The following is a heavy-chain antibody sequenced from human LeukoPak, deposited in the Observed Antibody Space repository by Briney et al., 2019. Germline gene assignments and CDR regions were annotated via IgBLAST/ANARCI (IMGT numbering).Heavy chain of an antibody. D-gene: IGHD2-15*01. V-gene: IGHV4-4*07. CDR1: GGSISSYY. J-gene: IGHJ5*02. CDR3: ARDQHDIVVVVAATNNWFDP. Sequence: SETLSLTCTVSGGSISSYYWSWIRQPAGKGLEWIGRIYTSGSTNYNPSLKSRVTMSVDTSKNQFSLKLSSVTAADTAVYYCARDQHDIVVVVAATNNWFDPWGQGTLVTVSS. CDR2: IYTSGST.